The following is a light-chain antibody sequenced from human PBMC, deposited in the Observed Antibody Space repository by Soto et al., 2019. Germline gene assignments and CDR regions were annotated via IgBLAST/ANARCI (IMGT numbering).Light chain of an antibody. Sequence: QSALTQPASVSGSPGQSITISCTGTSSDVGSYNLVSWYQQHPGKAPKLMIYEVSKRPSGVSNRFSGSKSGNTASLTISGLQAEDEADYYCCSYAGSSTFFYVFGTGTKLIVL. V-gene: IGLV2-23*02. CDR2: EVS. CDR3: CSYAGSSTFFYV. CDR1: SSDVGSYNL. J-gene: IGLJ1*01.